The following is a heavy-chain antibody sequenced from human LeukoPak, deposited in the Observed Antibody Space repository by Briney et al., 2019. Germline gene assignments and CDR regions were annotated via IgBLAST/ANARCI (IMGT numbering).Heavy chain of an antibody. CDR3: AKDGAEQWLAYYFDY. CDR1: GFTFSNYG. D-gene: IGHD6-19*01. Sequence: GGSLRLYCAASGFTFSNYGMHWVRQAPGKGLEWVAAISYDGNNKYYADSVKDRLNISRDNSKNTLYVQMNSLRAEDTAVYYCAKDGAEQWLAYYFDYWGQGTLVTVSS. V-gene: IGHV3-30*18. J-gene: IGHJ4*02. CDR2: ISYDGNNK.